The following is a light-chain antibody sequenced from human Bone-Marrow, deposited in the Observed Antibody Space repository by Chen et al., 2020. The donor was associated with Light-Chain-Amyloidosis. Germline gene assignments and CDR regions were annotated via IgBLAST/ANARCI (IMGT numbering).Light chain of an antibody. Sequence: QSALTQPASVSGSPGQSLTISCTGTSGDVGTYNYVSWYQQHPGKAPKVMIYAVSNRPSWVSNRFSGSKSGNTASLTISGLQAEDEADYYCSSFTSSSSYVFGPGTKVTVL. J-gene: IGLJ1*01. CDR2: AVS. CDR3: SSFTSSSSYV. CDR1: SGDVGTYNY. V-gene: IGLV2-14*01.